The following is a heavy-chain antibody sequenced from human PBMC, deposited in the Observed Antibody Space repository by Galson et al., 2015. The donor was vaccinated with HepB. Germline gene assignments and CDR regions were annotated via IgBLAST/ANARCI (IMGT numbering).Heavy chain of an antibody. CDR1: GYTFTSYG. D-gene: IGHD5-12*01. CDR2: ISAYNGNT. J-gene: IGHJ6*02. Sequence: SVKVSCKASGYTFTSYGISWVRQAPGQGLEWMGWISAYNGNTNYAQKLQGRVTMTTDTSTSTAYMELRSLRSDDTAVYYCAREGAGGRLRLQSQWAYYYYGMDVWGQGTTVTVSS. V-gene: IGHV1-18*04. CDR3: AREGAGGRLRLQSQWAYYYYGMDV.